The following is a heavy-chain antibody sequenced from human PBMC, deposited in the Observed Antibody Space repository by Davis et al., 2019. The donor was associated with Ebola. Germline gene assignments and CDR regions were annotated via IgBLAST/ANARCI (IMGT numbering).Heavy chain of an antibody. CDR2: IYPGDSDT. J-gene: IGHJ3*02. Sequence: GESLKISCKGSGYSFTNYWIGWVRQMPGKGLEWMGIIYPGDSDTRYSPSFQGQVTISADKSISTAYLQWSSLKASETAMYYCARQIREITMIVVVRRDDAFDIWGQGTMVTVSS. CDR3: ARQIREITMIVVVRRDDAFDI. V-gene: IGHV5-51*01. D-gene: IGHD3-22*01. CDR1: GYSFTNYW.